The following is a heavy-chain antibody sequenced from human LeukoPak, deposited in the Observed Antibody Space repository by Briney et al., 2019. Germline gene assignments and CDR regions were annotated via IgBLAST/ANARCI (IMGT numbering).Heavy chain of an antibody. CDR2: IYSGGST. CDR1: GFTVSSNY. CDR3: ATGRILSTVDY. V-gene: IGHV3-53*01. Sequence: GGSLRLSCAASGFTVSSNYMSWVRQAPGKGLEWVSVIYSGGSTYYADSVKGRFTISRDNSKNTLYLQMNSLRAEDTAVYYCATGRILSTVDYWGQGTLVTVSS. D-gene: IGHD2-15*01. J-gene: IGHJ4*02.